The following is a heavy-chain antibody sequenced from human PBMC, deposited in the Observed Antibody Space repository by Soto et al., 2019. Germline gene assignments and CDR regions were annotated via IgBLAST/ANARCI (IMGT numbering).Heavy chain of an antibody. D-gene: IGHD3-3*01. CDR1: GGSFSGYY. CDR2: INHSGST. Sequence: PSETLXLTCAVYGGSFSGYYWSWIRQPPGKGLEWIGEINHSGSTNYNPSLKSRVTISVDTSKNQFSLKLSSVTAADTAVYYCARGLRITIFGVVIISLYNWFDPWGQGTLVTVSS. V-gene: IGHV4-34*01. J-gene: IGHJ5*02. CDR3: ARGLRITIFGVVIISLYNWFDP.